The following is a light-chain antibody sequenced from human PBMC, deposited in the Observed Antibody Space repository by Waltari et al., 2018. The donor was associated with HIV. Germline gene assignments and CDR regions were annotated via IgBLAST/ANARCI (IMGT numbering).Light chain of an antibody. CDR1: RFQIGSNY. V-gene: IGLV1-47*01. CDR3: AAWDDSLSGSWV. CDR2: RNN. J-gene: IGLJ3*02. Sequence: QSVLTRPHPASGTPGPGVTASCSGIRFQIGSNYVHLYQQLPGTAPKLLIYRNNQLPSGVPDRFSGSKSGTSASLAISGLRSEDEADYYCAAWDDSLSGSWVFGGGTKLTVL.